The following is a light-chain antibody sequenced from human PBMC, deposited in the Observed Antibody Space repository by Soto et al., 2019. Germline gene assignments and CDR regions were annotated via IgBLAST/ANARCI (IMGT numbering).Light chain of an antibody. CDR2: AAS. V-gene: IGKV1-6*01. J-gene: IGKJ5*01. Sequence: AVQMTQSPSSLSASVGDRVTITCRATQGSRNDLGWYQQKPGKAPKLLIYAASSLQSGVPSRFSGSGSGTDFTLTISSLQPEDFATYYCLQDYNYPITFGQGTRLEIK. CDR3: LQDYNYPIT. CDR1: QGSRND.